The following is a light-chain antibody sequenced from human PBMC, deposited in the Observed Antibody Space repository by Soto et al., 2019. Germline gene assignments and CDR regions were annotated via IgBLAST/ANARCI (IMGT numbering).Light chain of an antibody. V-gene: IGLV2-14*01. CDR1: SSDVDTYKY. CDR2: EVS. CDR3: CSYAGSTTRVL. Sequence: QSVLTQPASVSGSPGQSIIISCTGTSSDVDTYKYVSWYQQHPGKAPKLMMYEVSHRPSGVSDRFSGSKSGNTASLTISGLQAEDEADYYCCSYAGSTTRVLFGGGTKLTVL. J-gene: IGLJ2*01.